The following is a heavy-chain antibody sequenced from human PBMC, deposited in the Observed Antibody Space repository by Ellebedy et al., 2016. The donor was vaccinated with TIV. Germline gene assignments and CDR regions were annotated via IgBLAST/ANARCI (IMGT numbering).Heavy chain of an antibody. D-gene: IGHD3-9*01. CDR2: VYYTGST. V-gene: IGHV4-61*01. J-gene: IGHJ4*02. CDR3: ARGSDWLRHFDY. Sequence: SETLSLXXTVSGGPVNSGSYYWSWVRQPPGKGLEYIGYVYYTGSTHYNPSLKSRVSVSLDTSKNQFSLKLSSVTAADTAVYYCARGSDWLRHFDYWGQGTLVTVSS. CDR1: GGPVNSGSYY.